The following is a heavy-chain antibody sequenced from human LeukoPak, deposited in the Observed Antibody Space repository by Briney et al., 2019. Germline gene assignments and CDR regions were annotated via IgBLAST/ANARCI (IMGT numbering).Heavy chain of an antibody. CDR1: GFTFTNYA. D-gene: IGHD4-17*01. J-gene: IGHJ3*02. CDR3: ARVTTVTTKGHDAFDI. V-gene: IGHV3-23*01. CDR2: ISGSGDST. Sequence: PGGSLRLSCGASGFTFTNYAMSWVRQAPGKGLEWVSFISGSGDSTYYADSVKGRFTISRDNSKNTLYLQMNSLRAEDTAVYYCARVTTVTTKGHDAFDIWGQGTMVTVSS.